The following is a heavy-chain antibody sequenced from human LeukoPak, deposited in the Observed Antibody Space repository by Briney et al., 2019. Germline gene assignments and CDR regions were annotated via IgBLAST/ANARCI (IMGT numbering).Heavy chain of an antibody. V-gene: IGHV3-9*01. CDR1: GFTFDDYA. J-gene: IGHJ4*02. Sequence: PGGSLRLSCAASGFTFDDYAMHWVRQAPGKGLEWVSGISWNSGSIGYADSVKGRFTISRDNAKNSLYLQMNSLRAEDTALYYCAKDLATTVVTPGFDYWGQGTLVTVSS. D-gene: IGHD4-23*01. CDR2: ISWNSGSI. CDR3: AKDLATTVVTPGFDY.